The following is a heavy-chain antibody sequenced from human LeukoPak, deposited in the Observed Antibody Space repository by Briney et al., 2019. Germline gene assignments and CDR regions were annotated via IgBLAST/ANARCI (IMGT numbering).Heavy chain of an antibody. V-gene: IGHV3-48*02. CDR3: AREYSSSSGSVSDY. CDR1: GFTFSSYN. J-gene: IGHJ4*02. CDR2: ITSSSSTI. Sequence: GGSLRLSCAASGFTFSSYNTNWVRLAPGKGLEWVSYITSSSSTIYYADSVKGRFTISRDNAKNSLYLQMNSLRDEDTAVYYCAREYSSSSGSVSDYWGQGTLVTVSS. D-gene: IGHD6-6*01.